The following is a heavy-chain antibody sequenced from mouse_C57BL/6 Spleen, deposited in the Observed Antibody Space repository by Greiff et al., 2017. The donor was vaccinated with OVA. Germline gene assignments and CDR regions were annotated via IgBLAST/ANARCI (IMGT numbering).Heavy chain of an antibody. D-gene: IGHD2-4*01. CDR1: GYAFTNYL. CDR2: INPGSGGT. V-gene: IGHV1-54*01. CDR3: ARSRYDYDPYYFDY. Sequence: LVESGAELVRPGTSVKVSCKASGYAFTNYLIEWVKQRPGQGLEWIGVINPGSGGTNYNEKFKGKATLTADKSSSTAYMQLSSLTSEDSAVYFCARSRYDYDPYYFDYWGQGTTLTVSS. J-gene: IGHJ2*01.